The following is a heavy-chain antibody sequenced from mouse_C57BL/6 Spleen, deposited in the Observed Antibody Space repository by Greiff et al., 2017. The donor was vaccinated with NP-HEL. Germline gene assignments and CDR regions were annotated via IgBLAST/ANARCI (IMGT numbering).Heavy chain of an antibody. J-gene: IGHJ2*01. V-gene: IGHV1-54*01. CDR3: ARDYSILDY. D-gene: IGHD2-5*01. CDR2: INPGSGGT. CDR1: GYAFTNYL. Sequence: VQLVESGAELVRPGTSVKVSCKASGYAFTNYLIEWVKQRPGQGLEWIGVINPGSGGTNYNEKFKGKATLTADKSSSTAYMQLSSLTSEDSAVYFCARDYSILDYWGQGTTLTVSS.